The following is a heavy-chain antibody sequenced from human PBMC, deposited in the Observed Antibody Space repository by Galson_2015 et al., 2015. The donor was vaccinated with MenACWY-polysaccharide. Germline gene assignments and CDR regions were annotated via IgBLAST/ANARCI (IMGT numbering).Heavy chain of an antibody. CDR3: ARDNMVAGAVDI. Sequence: SLRLSCAASGFTFSYYNMDWVRQAPGKGLEWVSYISSTSSAIYYADSVKGRFTISRDNAKSSLYLQMNSLRDEDTAIYYCARDNMVAGAVDIWGQGTMVAVSS. CDR1: GFTFSYYN. CDR2: ISSTSSAI. V-gene: IGHV3-48*02. D-gene: IGHD5-12*01. J-gene: IGHJ3*02.